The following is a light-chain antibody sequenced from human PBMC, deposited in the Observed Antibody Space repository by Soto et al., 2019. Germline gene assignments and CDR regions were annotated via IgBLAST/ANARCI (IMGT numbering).Light chain of an antibody. Sequence: QSPLAQPPSASGSPGQSVAISCTVTSSDVGGYNYVSWYQQHPGKAPKLMIYEVNKRPSGVPDRFSGSKSGNPASLNVSGLQAEDEADYFCSSYAGSSNVFGTGTKVTVL. CDR2: EVN. V-gene: IGLV2-8*01. CDR1: SSDVGGYNY. J-gene: IGLJ1*01. CDR3: SSYAGSSNV.